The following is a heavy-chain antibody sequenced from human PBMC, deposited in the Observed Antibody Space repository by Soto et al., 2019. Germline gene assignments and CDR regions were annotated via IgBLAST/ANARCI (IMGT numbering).Heavy chain of an antibody. CDR2: INPPDGST. J-gene: IGHJ4*02. V-gene: IGHV1-46*01. CDR1: GYPVSDYY. D-gene: IGHD3-22*01. Sequence: QVQLVQSGAEVKKSGASVNVSCRASGYPVSDYYIHWVRQAPGHGLDWMGIINPPDGSTTYAQKFQGTVSMSSDTSTSTVYRELRSLRSEDTAIYYCARYYDSSGPAFDYWGQGTLVTVSS. CDR3: ARYYDSSGPAFDY.